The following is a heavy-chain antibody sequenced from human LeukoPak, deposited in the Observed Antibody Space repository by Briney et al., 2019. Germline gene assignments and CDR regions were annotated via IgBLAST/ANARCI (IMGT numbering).Heavy chain of an antibody. J-gene: IGHJ6*02. CDR1: GGSISSSNW. V-gene: IGHV4-4*02. CDR3: ARPCSGGSCYRRAPGGYYHYGMDV. D-gene: IGHD2-15*01. Sequence: PSETLSLTCAVSGGSISSSNWWSWVRQPPGKGLEWIGEIYHSGSTNYNPSLKSRVTVSVDTSKNQFSLKLSSVAAADTAVYYCARPCSGGSCYRRAPGGYYHYGMDVWGQGTTVTVSS. CDR2: IYHSGST.